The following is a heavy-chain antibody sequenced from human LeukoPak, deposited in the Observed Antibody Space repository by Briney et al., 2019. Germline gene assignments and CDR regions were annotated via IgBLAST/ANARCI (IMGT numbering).Heavy chain of an antibody. CDR2: IYTSGST. CDR3: ARRPQMYSSSWVDY. V-gene: IGHV4-61*02. J-gene: IGHJ4*02. D-gene: IGHD6-13*01. Sequence: PSQTLSLTCTVSGGSISSGSYYWSWIRQPAGKGLEWIGRIYTSGSTNYNPSLKSRVTISVDTSKNQFSLKLSSVTAADTAVYYCARRPQMYSSSWVDYWGQGTLVTVSS. CDR1: GGSISSGSYY.